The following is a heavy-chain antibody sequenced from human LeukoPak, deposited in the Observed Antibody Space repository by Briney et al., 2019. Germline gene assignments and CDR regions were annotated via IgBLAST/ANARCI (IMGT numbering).Heavy chain of an antibody. CDR1: GLTFSSYA. CDR2: ISGSADST. V-gene: IGHV3-23*01. D-gene: IGHD6-19*01. CDR3: ARDSVAGTRFDY. J-gene: IGHJ4*02. Sequence: GGSLRLSCAASGLTFSSYAMSWVRQAPGKGLEWVSAISGSADSTYYADSVKGRFTISRDNAKNSLYLQMNSLRAEDTAVYYCARDSVAGTRFDYWGQGTLVTVSS.